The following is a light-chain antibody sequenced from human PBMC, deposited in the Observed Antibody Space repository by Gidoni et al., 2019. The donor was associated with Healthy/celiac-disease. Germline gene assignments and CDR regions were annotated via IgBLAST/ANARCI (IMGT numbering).Light chain of an antibody. V-gene: IGKV4-1*01. CDR3: QQYYSTPFT. Sequence: DIVMTKSPDSLAVSLGERATINCKSSQSVLYSSNNKNYLAWYQQKSAQPPKLHIYWSSTRESGVPDRFSGSGSWTDFTLTISSLQAEDVAVYYCQQYYSTPFTFGPGTKVDIK. J-gene: IGKJ3*01. CDR2: WSS. CDR1: QSVLYSSNNKNY.